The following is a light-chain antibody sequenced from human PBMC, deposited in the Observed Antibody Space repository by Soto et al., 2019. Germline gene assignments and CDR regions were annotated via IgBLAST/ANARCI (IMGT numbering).Light chain of an antibody. J-gene: IGKJ4*01. CDR2: GEY. CDR3: QQYNNWQLT. V-gene: IGKV3-15*01. Sequence: EILSTQSPGTLSLFPGERDTLSGRSSQSVSSYLAWYQQKPGQAPRIIIYGEYTRATGLKDRFSGSGSGTDFTLTIRSMQSEDFAIYYCQQYNNWQLTLGEGTKLDI. CDR1: QSVSSY.